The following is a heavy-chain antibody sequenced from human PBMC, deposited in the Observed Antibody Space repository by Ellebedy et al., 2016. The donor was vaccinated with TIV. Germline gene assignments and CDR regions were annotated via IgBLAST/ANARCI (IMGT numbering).Heavy chain of an antibody. CDR1: GFTFNSHW. D-gene: IGHD2-15*01. CDR3: ARISGVWWYDL. CDR2: IKQDGSET. V-gene: IGHV3-7*01. J-gene: IGHJ2*01. Sequence: GESLKISCAASGFTFNSHWMSWVRQAPGKGLEWVANIKQDGSETYSVDSVRGRFTLSRDNARDSVFLQMNSLRAEDTAVYYCARISGVWWYDLWGRGTLVTVSS.